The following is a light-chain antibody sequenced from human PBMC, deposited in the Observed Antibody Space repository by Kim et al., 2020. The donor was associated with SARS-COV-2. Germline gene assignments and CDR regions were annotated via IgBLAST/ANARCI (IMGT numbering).Light chain of an antibody. Sequence: ATINCKSSQNILFNSNKSNYLAWYQQKPGQPPTLLIYWASTRGSGVPDRFSGSGSGTDFTLTISSLQAEDVAVYYCQQYYSTPHTFGGGTKVDIK. CDR3: QQYYSTPHT. V-gene: IGKV4-1*01. CDR1: QNILFNSNKSNY. J-gene: IGKJ4*01. CDR2: WAS.